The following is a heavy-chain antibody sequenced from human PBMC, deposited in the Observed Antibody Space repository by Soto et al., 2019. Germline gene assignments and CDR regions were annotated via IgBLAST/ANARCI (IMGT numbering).Heavy chain of an antibody. D-gene: IGHD3-16*01. CDR1: GGSMNNYF. J-gene: IGHJ5*02. CDR2: IYSSGST. Sequence: SETLSLTCAVSGGSMNNYFWSWIRQSAGKGLECIGRIYSSGSTYYNPSLKSRVTMSVDTSKNQFSLSLTSITAADTAVYYCARGLSAFDPWGQGTLVTVSS. V-gene: IGHV4-4*07. CDR3: ARGLSAFDP.